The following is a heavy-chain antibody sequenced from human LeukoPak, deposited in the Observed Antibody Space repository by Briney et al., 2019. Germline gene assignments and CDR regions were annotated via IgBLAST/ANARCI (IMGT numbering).Heavy chain of an antibody. J-gene: IGHJ6*03. D-gene: IGHD4-17*01. CDR3: ARVAADGDYGYYYYYYMDV. Sequence: PSETLSLTCTVSGGSISSYYWSWIRQPPGKGLEWIGYIYYSGSTNYNPSLKSRVTISVDTSKNQFSLKLSSVTAADTAVYYCARVAADGDYGYYYYYYMDVWGKGTTVTISS. CDR2: IYYSGST. V-gene: IGHV4-59*01. CDR1: GGSISSYY.